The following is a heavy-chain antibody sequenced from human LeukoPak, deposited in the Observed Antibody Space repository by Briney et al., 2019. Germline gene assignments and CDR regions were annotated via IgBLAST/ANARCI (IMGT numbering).Heavy chain of an antibody. CDR3: ARFTTAGTDY. V-gene: IGHV4-39*07. CDR1: GGSISSGGYY. J-gene: IGHJ4*02. D-gene: IGHD6-13*01. CDR2: IYHSGSI. Sequence: SQTLSLTCTVSGGSISSGGYYWGWIRQTPGKGLEWIGSIYHSGSITHNPFLKSRVTISIDTSKNQFSLELSSVTAADTAVYYCARFTTAGTDYWGQGTLVTVSS.